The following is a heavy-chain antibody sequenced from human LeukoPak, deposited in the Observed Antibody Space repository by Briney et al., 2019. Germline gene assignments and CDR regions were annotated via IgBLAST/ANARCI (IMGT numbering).Heavy chain of an antibody. D-gene: IGHD3-10*01. CDR3: AKRSISSESYYFDY. CDR1: GFTFSSYA. Sequence: GGSLRLSCAASGFTFSSYAMSWVRQAPGKGLEWVSAISGSGGSTYYADSGKGRFTISRDNSKNTLYLQMNSLRAEDTAVYYCAKRSISSESYYFDYWGQGTLVTVSS. J-gene: IGHJ4*02. V-gene: IGHV3-23*01. CDR2: ISGSGGST.